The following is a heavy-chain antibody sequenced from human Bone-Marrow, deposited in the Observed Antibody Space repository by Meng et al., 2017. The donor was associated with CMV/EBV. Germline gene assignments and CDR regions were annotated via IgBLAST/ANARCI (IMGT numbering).Heavy chain of an antibody. CDR2: IGTAGDT. D-gene: IGHD2-2*01. CDR3: ARDRAYCSSTSCYFFYYGMDV. J-gene: IGHJ6*02. CDR1: GFTFSSYD. V-gene: IGHV3-13*01. Sequence: GESLKISCAASGFTFSSYDMHWVRQATGKGLEWVSAIGTAGDTYYPGSVKGRFTISRENAKNSLYLQMNSLRAGDTAVYYCARDRAYCSSTSCYFFYYGMDVWGQGTTVTVSS.